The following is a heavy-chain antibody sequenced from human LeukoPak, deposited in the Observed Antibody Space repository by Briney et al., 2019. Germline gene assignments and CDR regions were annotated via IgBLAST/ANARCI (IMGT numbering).Heavy chain of an antibody. CDR1: GGSISPYF. CDR2: IAYSGSA. V-gene: IGHV4-59*01. J-gene: IGHJ4*02. D-gene: IGHD3-22*01. Sequence: SETLSLTCTVSGGSISPYFWSWIRQPPGKGLEWIGFIAYSGSANYNASLKSRASISVDMSKIQLSLNLTSVTAADTAVYYCARAPSMILPYYFDYWSQGTLVTVSS. CDR3: ARAPSMILPYYFDY.